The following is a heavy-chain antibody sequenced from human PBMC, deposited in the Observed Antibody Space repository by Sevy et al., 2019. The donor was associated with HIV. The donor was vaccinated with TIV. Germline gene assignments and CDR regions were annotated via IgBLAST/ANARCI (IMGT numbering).Heavy chain of an antibody. J-gene: IGHJ4*02. CDR2: IYSGGSK. V-gene: IGHV3-53*01. CDR1: GFNFNMYR. Sequence: GGSLRLSCAASGFNFNMYRMNWVRQAPGKGLEWVSVIYSGGSKYYADSVKGRFTISRDNSKNTLYLQINSLRAEDTAVYYCARGGYYYDSSGYPWYFDYWGQGTLVTVSS. CDR3: ARGGYYYDSSGYPWYFDY. D-gene: IGHD3-22*01.